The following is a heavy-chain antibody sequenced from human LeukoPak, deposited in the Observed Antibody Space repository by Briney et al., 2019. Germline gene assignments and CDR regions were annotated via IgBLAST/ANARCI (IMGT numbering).Heavy chain of an antibody. CDR3: AKEGDTAMVAYYFDY. CDR2: ISGSGVST. D-gene: IGHD5-18*01. CDR1: AFTFSSYA. J-gene: IGHJ4*02. V-gene: IGHV3-23*01. Sequence: GSLPLSCAASAFTFSSYATSWIRHAPGKGLGWVSAISGSGVSTYYADSVKGRFTISRDNSTNTLYLQMNSLRAEDTAVYYCAKEGDTAMVAYYFDYWGEGTLVTASS.